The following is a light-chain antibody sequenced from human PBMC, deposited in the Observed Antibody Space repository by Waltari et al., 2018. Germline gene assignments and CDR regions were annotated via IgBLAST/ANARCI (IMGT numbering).Light chain of an antibody. CDR3: YSTDSSSFPL. Sequence: SHELTQPPSVSVSPGQTGRITCSGDALPTKYIYWYQQKSGQAPVMLIYEDNKRPSGIPERFSGASSGTLATLTVSGAVVEDEGDYYCYSTDSSSFPLFGGGTRLTVL. CDR2: EDN. V-gene: IGLV3-10*01. J-gene: IGLJ3*02. CDR1: ALPTKY.